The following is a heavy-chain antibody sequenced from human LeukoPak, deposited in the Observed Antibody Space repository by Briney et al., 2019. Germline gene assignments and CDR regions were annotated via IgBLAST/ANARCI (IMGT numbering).Heavy chain of an antibody. V-gene: IGHV4-31*03. CDR3: ARGLDDILTGSYYYYGMDV. J-gene: IGHJ6*02. Sequence: SETLSLTCTVSGGSISSGGYYWSWIRQHPGKGLEWIGYIYYSGSTYYNPSLKSRVTISVDTSKNQFSLKLSSVTAADTAVYYCARGLDDILTGSYYYYGMDVWGQGTTVTVSS. CDR1: GGSISSGGYY. CDR2: IYYSGST. D-gene: IGHD3-9*01.